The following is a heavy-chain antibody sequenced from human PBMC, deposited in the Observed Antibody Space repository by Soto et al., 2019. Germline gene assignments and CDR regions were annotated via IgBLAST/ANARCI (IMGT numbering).Heavy chain of an antibody. D-gene: IGHD3-10*01. CDR2: IGGSGGA. J-gene: IGHJ5*01. CDR3: ASGALSSKKLDS. Sequence: EVQLLESGGGLEQPGGSLRLSCAASGFTFSNYAMSWVRQAPGQGLEWVSAIGGSGGAVYEDSVKGRFTISRDNSEDTLYVQMNTLSGEDTAVYYCASGALSSKKLDSWGQGTLVTVS. V-gene: IGHV3-23*01. CDR1: GFTFSNYA.